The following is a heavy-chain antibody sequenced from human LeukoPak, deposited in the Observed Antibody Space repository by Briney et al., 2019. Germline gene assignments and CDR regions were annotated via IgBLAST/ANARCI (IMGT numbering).Heavy chain of an antibody. CDR2: IKEDGNNK. CDR3: AREGSGRTDYNDGLDV. CDR1: GFTFSRHW. V-gene: IGHV3-7*03. Sequence: GGSLRPSCAASGFTFSRHWMTWVRQAPGKGLEGVANIKEDGNNKNYVDSVKGRFTISRDNAKNSLYLQMNSLRAEDTAVYYCAREGSGRTDYNDGLDVWGQGTMVTVSS. D-gene: IGHD3-10*01. J-gene: IGHJ3*01.